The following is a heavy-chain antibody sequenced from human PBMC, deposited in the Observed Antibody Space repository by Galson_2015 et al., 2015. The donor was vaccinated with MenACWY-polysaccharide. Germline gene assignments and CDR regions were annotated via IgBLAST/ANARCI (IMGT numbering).Heavy chain of an antibody. Sequence: SLRLSCAAPGFTFSNYAMHWVRQAPGKGLEWVAVISYDGSNKYYADSVKGRFTISRDNSKNTLYLQTNSLRAEDTSVYYCVRGVSMIVVVSEFDYWGQGTLVTVSS. D-gene: IGHD3-22*01. V-gene: IGHV3-30-3*01. J-gene: IGHJ4*02. CDR1: GFTFSNYA. CDR2: ISYDGSNK. CDR3: VRGVSMIVVVSEFDY.